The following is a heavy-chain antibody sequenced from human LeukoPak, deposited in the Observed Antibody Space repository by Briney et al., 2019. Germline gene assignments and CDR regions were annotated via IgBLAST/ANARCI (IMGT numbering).Heavy chain of an antibody. Sequence: GGSLRLSCAASGFTFSNYWMQWLRQAPGKGLEWVANIKADGSEIYYLDSAKGRFTSSRDNANNSLFLQMNSVRVEDTAVYYCAKGPLWGQGTLVTVSS. CDR1: GFTFSNYW. CDR3: AKGPL. J-gene: IGHJ4*02. V-gene: IGHV3-7*01. CDR2: IKADGSEI.